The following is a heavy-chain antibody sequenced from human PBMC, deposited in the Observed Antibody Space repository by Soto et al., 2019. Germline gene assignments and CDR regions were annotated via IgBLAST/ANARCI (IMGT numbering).Heavy chain of an antibody. CDR2: LIPIFGTA. CDR3: AGVNRLGDAFDI. J-gene: IGHJ3*02. V-gene: IGHV1-69*12. CDR1: GGTFSSYA. D-gene: IGHD5-12*01. Sequence: QVQLVQSGAEVKKPGSSVKVSCKASGGTFSSYAISWVRQAPGQGLEWMGGLIPIFGTANYAQKFQGRATITADVSTSTAYMELSSLKSEHTAVYYGAGVNRLGDAFDIWGQGTMVTVSS.